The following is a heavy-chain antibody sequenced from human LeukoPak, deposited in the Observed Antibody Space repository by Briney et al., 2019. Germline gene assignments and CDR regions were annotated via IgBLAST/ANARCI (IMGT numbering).Heavy chain of an antibody. D-gene: IGHD2-21*02. CDR1: GFTFSSYG. CDR3: TTVGTVVTANAFDI. J-gene: IGHJ3*02. V-gene: IGHV3-23*01. Sequence: GGSLRLSCAASGFTFSSYGMSWVRQAPGKGLEWVSAISGSGGSTYYADSVKGRFTISRDNSKNTLYLKMNSLKTEDTAVYYCTTVGTVVTANAFDIWGQGTMVTVSS. CDR2: ISGSGGST.